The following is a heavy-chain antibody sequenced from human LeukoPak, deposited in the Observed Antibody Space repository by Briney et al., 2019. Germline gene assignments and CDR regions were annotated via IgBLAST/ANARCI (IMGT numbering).Heavy chain of an antibody. J-gene: IGHJ3*02. CDR2: ISSSSSYI. V-gene: IGHV3-21*01. CDR3: ARDALGLSYDFWSGYQANAFDI. CDR1: GFTFSSYS. Sequence: PGGSLRLSCAASGFTFSSYSMNWVRQAPGKGLEWVSSISSSSSYIYYADSVKGRFTISRDNAKNSLYLQMNSLRAEDTAVYYCARDALGLSYDFWSGYQANAFDIWGQGTMVTVSS. D-gene: IGHD3-3*01.